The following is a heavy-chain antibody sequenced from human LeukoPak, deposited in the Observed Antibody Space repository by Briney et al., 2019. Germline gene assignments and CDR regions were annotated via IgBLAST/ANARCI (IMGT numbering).Heavy chain of an antibody. CDR3: ARDGIVGATARGGLGYYGMDV. CDR2: INPNSGGT. CDR1: GYTFTGYY. Sequence: GASVKVSCKASGYTFTGYYMHWVRQAPGQGLEWMGWINPNSGGTNYAQKFQGRVTMTRDTSISTAYMELSRLRSDDTAVYYCARDGIVGATARGGLGYYGMDVWGQGTTVTVSS. V-gene: IGHV1-2*02. D-gene: IGHD1-26*01. J-gene: IGHJ6*02.